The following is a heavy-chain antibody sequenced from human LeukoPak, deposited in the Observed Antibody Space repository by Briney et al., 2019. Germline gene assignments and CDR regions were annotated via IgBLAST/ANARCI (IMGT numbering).Heavy chain of an antibody. CDR1: GFTFSSYW. D-gene: IGHD2-2*01. V-gene: IGHV3-7*01. CDR2: IKQDGSEK. Sequence: PGGSLRLSCAASGFTFSSYWMSWVRQAPGKGLEWVANIKQDGSEKYYVDSVKGRFTISRDNAKNSLYLQMNSLRAEDTAVYYCARDDCSSISCYHNWFDPWGQGTLVIVSS. J-gene: IGHJ5*02. CDR3: ARDDCSSISCYHNWFDP.